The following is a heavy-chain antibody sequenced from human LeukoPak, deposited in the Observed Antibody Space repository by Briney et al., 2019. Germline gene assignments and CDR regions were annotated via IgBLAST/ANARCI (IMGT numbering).Heavy chain of an antibody. V-gene: IGHV3-23*01. J-gene: IGHJ3*02. CDR1: GFTFSNYA. Sequence: GGSLRLPCAASGFTFSNYAMSWARQAPGKVLEWVSAISGSGGSTYYADSVEGRFTISRDNSKNTLYLQMNSLRAEDTAVYYCAKDAFYYYDSSGYYTDAFDIWGQGTMVTVSS. D-gene: IGHD3-22*01. CDR3: AKDAFYYYDSSGYYTDAFDI. CDR2: ISGSGGST.